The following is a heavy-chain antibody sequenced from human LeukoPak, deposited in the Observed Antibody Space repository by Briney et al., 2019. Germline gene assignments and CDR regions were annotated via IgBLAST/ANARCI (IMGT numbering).Heavy chain of an antibody. V-gene: IGHV4-34*01. J-gene: IGHJ4*02. CDR2: INHSGST. Sequence: SETLSLTCAVYGGSFSGYYWSWIRQPPGKGLEWIGEINHSGSTNYNPSLKSRVTISVDAPKNQFSLKLSSVTAADTAVYYCARGREDIVVVVAAPPKADLDYWGQGTLVTVSS. D-gene: IGHD2-15*01. CDR1: GGSFSGYY. CDR3: ARGREDIVVVVAAPPKADLDY.